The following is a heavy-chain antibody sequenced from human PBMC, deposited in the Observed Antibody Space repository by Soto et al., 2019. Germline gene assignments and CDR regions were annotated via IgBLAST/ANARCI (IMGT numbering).Heavy chain of an antibody. CDR1: GYTFSNYG. J-gene: IGHJ4*02. D-gene: IGHD3-10*01. V-gene: IGHV1-18*01. CDR3: AREYYYGSGPWY. Sequence: QVQLVQSGAEVKKPGASVKFTCKASGYTFSNYGISWVRQAPGQGLEWMGWISAYNVNTNYGQKLQGRVTMTTDTSTSTAYMELRSLRSDDTAVHYFAREYYYGSGPWYWGQGTLVPVSS. CDR2: ISAYNVNT.